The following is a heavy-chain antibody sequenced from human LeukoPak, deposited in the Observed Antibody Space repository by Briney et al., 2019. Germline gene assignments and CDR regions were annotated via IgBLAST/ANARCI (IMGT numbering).Heavy chain of an antibody. CDR1: GYTFTSYG. Sequence: GASVKVSCKASGYTFTSYGISWVRQAPGQGLEWMGWISAYNGNTNYAQKLQGRVTMTTDTSTSTAYMELRSLRSDDTAVYYCARDRDCSSTSCYRWFDPLGQGTLVTVSS. J-gene: IGHJ5*02. CDR2: ISAYNGNT. D-gene: IGHD2-2*01. V-gene: IGHV1-18*01. CDR3: ARDRDCSSTSCYRWFDP.